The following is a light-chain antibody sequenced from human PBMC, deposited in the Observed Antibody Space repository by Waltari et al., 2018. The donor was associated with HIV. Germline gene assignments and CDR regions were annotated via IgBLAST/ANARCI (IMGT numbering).Light chain of an antibody. CDR1: QSISSW. Sequence: DIQMTQSPSILSASVGDRVTINCRASQSISSWLAWYQPKPAKAHKFLIYTASSLESGVPSRFSGSGSGTEFTITINSLQPDDFATYYCQQYNSYSPYTFGQGTKLEIK. CDR2: TAS. J-gene: IGKJ2*01. V-gene: IGKV1-5*03. CDR3: QQYNSYSPYT.